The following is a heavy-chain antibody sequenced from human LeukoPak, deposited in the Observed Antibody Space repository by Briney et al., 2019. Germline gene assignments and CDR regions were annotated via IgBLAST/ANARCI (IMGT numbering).Heavy chain of an antibody. V-gene: IGHV1-18*01. J-gene: IGHJ4*02. CDR3: ARETYSNILTGTDY. Sequence: ASVKVSCKTSGYTFTHYVISWVRQAPGQGLEWMGRISPYNGNTKYAQSLQGRLTLTIDTSTSTAYMELRSLTSDDTAVYYCARETYSNILTGTDYWGPGTLVTVSS. CDR2: ISPYNGNT. D-gene: IGHD3-9*01. CDR1: GYTFTHYV.